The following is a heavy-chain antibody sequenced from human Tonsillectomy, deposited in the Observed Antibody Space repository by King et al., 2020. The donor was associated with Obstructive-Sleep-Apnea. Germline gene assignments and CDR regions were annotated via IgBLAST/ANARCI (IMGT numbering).Heavy chain of an antibody. CDR3: AREVLGSSWLDY. CDR1: GFTFSSYD. V-gene: IGHV3-21*01. D-gene: IGHD6-13*01. CDR2: ISRTSNYI. Sequence: VQLVESRGGLVKPGGSLRLSCAVSGFTFSSYDMNWVRQAPGKGLEWVSSISRTSNYIYYADSVKGRFTISRDNAKNSLYLQMNSLRAEDTAVYFCAREVLGSSWLDYWGQGTLVTVSS. J-gene: IGHJ4*02.